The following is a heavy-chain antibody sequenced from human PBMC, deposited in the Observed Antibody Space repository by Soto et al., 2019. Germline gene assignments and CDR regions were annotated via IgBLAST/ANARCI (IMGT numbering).Heavy chain of an antibody. Sequence: EGSLRLSCAASGFTFSDHFMSWIRQAPGKGLEWISFITSSANTIYYADSVKGRLTISRDNAKNSLYLEMNSLRAEDTAVYYCARENTRGRSFEYWGQGALVTVSS. CDR2: ITSSANTI. CDR3: ARENTRGRSFEY. J-gene: IGHJ4*02. CDR1: GFTFSDHF. V-gene: IGHV3-11*01. D-gene: IGHD3-10*01.